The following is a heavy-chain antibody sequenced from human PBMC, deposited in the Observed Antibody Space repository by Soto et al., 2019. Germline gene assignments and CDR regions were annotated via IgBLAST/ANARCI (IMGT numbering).Heavy chain of an antibody. D-gene: IGHD3-9*01. Sequence: SETLSLTCTVSGGSISSYYWSWIRQPPGKGLEWIGYIYYSGSTNYNPSLKSRVPISVDTSKNQFSLKLSSVTAAETAVYYCARVHPDRVRYPHTSYYYYYYMDVWGKGTTVTVSS. CDR3: ARVHPDRVRYPHTSYYYYYYMDV. V-gene: IGHV4-59*01. CDR1: GGSISSYY. CDR2: IYYSGST. J-gene: IGHJ6*03.